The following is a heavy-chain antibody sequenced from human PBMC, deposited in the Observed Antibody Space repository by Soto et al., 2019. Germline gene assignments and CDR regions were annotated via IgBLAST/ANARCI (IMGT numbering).Heavy chain of an antibody. Sequence: SLSLPLTCPVSGCSVSSSFFYWSWLGQPPGQRLEWIGYIYYTGTTNYNPSLASPVAMSVDTCKKQFSRNLRSLTAADTARYYCAGLTHSRRWSLFDSWGQGILVTVSS. CDR1: GCSVSSSFFY. V-gene: IGHV4-61*01. J-gene: IGHJ4*02. CDR2: IYYTGTT. D-gene: IGHD6-13*01. CDR3: AGLTHSRRWSLFDS.